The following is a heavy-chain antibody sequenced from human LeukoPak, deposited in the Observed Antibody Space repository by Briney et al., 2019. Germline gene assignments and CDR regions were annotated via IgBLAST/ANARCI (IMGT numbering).Heavy chain of an antibody. CDR2: INPNSGGT. CDR3: ARAMRITMIVVVPDAFDI. Sequence: GASVKVSCKASGYTFTGYYMHWVRQAPGQGLEWMGWINPNSGGTNYAQKFQGRVTMTRDTSISTAYMELSRLRSDDTAVYYCARAMRITMIVVVPDAFDIWGQGTMVTVSS. J-gene: IGHJ3*02. CDR1: GYTFTGYY. D-gene: IGHD3-22*01. V-gene: IGHV1-2*02.